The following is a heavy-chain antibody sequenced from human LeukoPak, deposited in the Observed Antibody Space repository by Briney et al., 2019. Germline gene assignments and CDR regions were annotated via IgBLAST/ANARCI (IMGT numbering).Heavy chain of an antibody. V-gene: IGHV3-30*03. CDR2: ISYDGSNI. J-gene: IGHJ4*02. CDR1: GFTFSSYG. CDR3: ARESSGYPDY. D-gene: IGHD3-22*01. Sequence: PGRSLRLSCAASGFTFSSYGMHWVRQGPGKGLEWVSVISYDGSNIYYPDSVKGRFTISRDNSKNTLYLQMNSLRAEDTAVYYCARESSGYPDYWGQGTLVTVSS.